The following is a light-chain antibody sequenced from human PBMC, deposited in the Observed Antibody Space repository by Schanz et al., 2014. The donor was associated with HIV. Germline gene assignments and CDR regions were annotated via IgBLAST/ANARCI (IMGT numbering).Light chain of an antibody. CDR2: EAS. V-gene: IGKV1-5*03. CDR3: QAYNHL. J-gene: IGKJ3*01. Sequence: DIQMTQSPSRLSASVGDSVTITCRASQGIGTWLAWYQQKPGKAPELLIYEASNRKSGVPSRFSGSGSGTEFTLTISSLQSDDFATYYCQAYNHLFGPGTKVDVK. CDR1: QGIGTW.